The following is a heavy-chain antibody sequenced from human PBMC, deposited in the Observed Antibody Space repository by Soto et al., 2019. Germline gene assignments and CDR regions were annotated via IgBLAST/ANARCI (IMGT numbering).Heavy chain of an antibody. CDR3: ARDWAAYDILTGYYSLRMRGYYYYGMDV. V-gene: IGHV1-18*01. CDR1: GYTFTSYG. J-gene: IGHJ6*02. Sequence: GASVKVSCKASGYTFTSYGISWVRQAPGQGLEWMGWISAYNGNTNYAQKLQGRVTMTTDTSTSTAYMELRSLRSDDTAVYYCARDWAAYDILTGYYSLRMRGYYYYGMDVWGQGTTVTVSS. CDR2: ISAYNGNT. D-gene: IGHD3-9*01.